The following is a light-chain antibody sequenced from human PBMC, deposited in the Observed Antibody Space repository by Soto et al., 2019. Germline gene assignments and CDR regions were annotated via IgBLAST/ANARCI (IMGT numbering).Light chain of an antibody. CDR3: SSYACSKNHYV. V-gene: IGLV2-8*01. J-gene: IGLJ1*01. CDR2: EVT. Sequence: QSALTKPPSASGSRGQSVSISCAGTSSDVGGYNFVSWYQQHPGKAPKLILYEVTKRPSGVPDRFSGSKSGNTASLTVSGLQTEDEAHYYCSSYACSKNHYVFGTGTKRTVL. CDR1: SSDVGGYNF.